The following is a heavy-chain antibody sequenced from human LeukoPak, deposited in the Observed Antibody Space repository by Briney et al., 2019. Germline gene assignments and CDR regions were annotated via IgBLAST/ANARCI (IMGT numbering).Heavy chain of an antibody. D-gene: IGHD3-22*01. CDR2: IKQDGSEK. CDR1: GFIFSSYW. CDR3: ARAITMIVNPADY. Sequence: GGSLRLSCAASGFIFSSYWMSWVRQAPGKGLEWVANIKQDGSEKYYVDSVKGRFTISRDNAKNSLYLQMNSLRAEDTAVYYCARAITMIVNPADYWGQGTLVTVSS. V-gene: IGHV3-7*01. J-gene: IGHJ4*02.